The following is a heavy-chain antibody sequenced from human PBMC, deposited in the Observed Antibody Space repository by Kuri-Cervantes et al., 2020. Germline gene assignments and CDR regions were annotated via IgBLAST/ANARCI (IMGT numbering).Heavy chain of an antibody. V-gene: IGHV3-48*02. CDR3: ARELYYYDSSGYYPIDY. CDR1: GFTFSSYS. J-gene: IGHJ4*02. CDR2: ISSSSSTI. D-gene: IGHD3-22*01. Sequence: ESLKISCASPGFTFSSYSMNWVRQAPGKGLEWVSYISSSSSTIYYADSVKGRFTISRDNAKNSLYLQMNSLRDEDTAVYYRARELYYYDSSGYYPIDYWGQGTLVTVSS.